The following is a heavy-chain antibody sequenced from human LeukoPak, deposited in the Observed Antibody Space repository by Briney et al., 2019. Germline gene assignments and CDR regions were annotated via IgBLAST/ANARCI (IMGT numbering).Heavy chain of an antibody. V-gene: IGHV3-30-3*01. D-gene: IGHD3-10*01. CDR1: GFTFSSYA. Sequence: GGSLRLSCAASGFTFSSYAMHWVRQAPGKGLEWVAVISYDGSNKYYADSVKGRFTISRDNSKNTLYLQMNSLRAEDTAVYYCARDPPVFFGELIVGLLDYWGQGTLVTVSS. J-gene: IGHJ4*02. CDR3: ARDPPVFFGELIVGLLDY. CDR2: ISYDGSNK.